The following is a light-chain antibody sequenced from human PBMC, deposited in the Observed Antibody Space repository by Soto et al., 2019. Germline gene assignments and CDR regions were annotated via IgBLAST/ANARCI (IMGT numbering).Light chain of an antibody. Sequence: EIVMTQSPATLSVSPGERATLSCRASRRVSNKLAWYQHKPGQAPRVLIYDTSTRAAGIPARFSGSGSGTDFTLTISSLQSEDFAVYYCQQYNTWRSITFGQGTRLEIK. CDR2: DTS. CDR1: RRVSNK. CDR3: QQYNTWRSIT. V-gene: IGKV3-15*01. J-gene: IGKJ5*01.